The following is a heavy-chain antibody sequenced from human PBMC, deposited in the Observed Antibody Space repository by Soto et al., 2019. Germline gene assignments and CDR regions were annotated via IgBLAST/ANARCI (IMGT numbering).Heavy chain of an antibody. V-gene: IGHV4-39*02. CDR1: GGSISSSSYY. J-gene: IGHJ4*02. D-gene: IGHD2-8*02. CDR2: IYYSGSI. CDR3: ARDKITGLFDY. Sequence: SETLSLTCSVSGGSISSSSYYWGWIRQPPGKGLEWIGSIYYSGSIYYNPSLKSRVTISVDTSKNQFSLRLTSVTAADTAVYYCARDKITGLFDYWGQGTLVTVSS.